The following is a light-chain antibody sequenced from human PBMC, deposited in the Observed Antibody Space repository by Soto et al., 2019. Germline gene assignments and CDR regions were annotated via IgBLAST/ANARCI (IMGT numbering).Light chain of an antibody. J-gene: IGKJ5*01. V-gene: IGKV3-11*01. CDR2: DAS. Sequence: LKQAPATMSLSNGERATLSCRASQSVTSYLAWYQQRPGQAPRLLIYDASCRATGIPARFSGSGSGADFTLTISTLEPEDFAVYCCQQRSSRPITFGQGTRLAIK. CDR1: QSVTSY. CDR3: QQRSSRPIT.